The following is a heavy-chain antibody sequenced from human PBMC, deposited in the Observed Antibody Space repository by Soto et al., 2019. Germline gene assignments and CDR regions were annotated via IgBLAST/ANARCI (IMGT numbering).Heavy chain of an antibody. CDR1: GGSVTSSNW. V-gene: IGHV4-4*02. CDR2: IYHSEST. CDR3: ARYAFGIFEY. Sequence: SETLSLTCAVSGGSVTSSNWWSWVRQPPGKGLEWIGEIYHSESTNYNPSLKSRVTMSIDKSKNQFSLKLTSVTAADTAVYFCARYAFGIFEYWGQGTLVNVSS. D-gene: IGHD2-2*01. J-gene: IGHJ4*02.